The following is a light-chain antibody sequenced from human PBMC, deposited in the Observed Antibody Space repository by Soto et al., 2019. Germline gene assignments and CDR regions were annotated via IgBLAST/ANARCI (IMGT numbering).Light chain of an antibody. Sequence: EVVLTQSPATLSLSPGESATLSCRASQSVTSSYIAWYQQKPGQAPRLLIYGASTRATGIPARFSGSGSGTEFTLTISSLQSEDFAVYYCQQYNNWPRLTFGGGTKVDIK. V-gene: IGKV3-15*01. CDR1: QSVTSS. CDR2: GAS. CDR3: QQYNNWPRLT. J-gene: IGKJ4*01.